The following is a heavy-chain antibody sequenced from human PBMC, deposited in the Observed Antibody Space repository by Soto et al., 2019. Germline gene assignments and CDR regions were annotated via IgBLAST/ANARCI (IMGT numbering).Heavy chain of an antibody. V-gene: IGHV2-5*02. CDR1: AFSLSTGGVG. CDR3: IQSRCGGDCLQSYASYYYYGMDV. CDR2: IYWDDDK. D-gene: IGHD2-21*02. J-gene: IGHJ6*02. Sequence: QITLKESGTTLVKPTQTLTLHCTFSAFSLSTGGVGVGWIRQPPGKALEWLALIYWDDDKRYITSLRSRLTITKDTSKNQVVLTMTNMDPVDTATYYCIQSRCGGDCLQSYASYYYYGMDVWGQGTTVTVSS.